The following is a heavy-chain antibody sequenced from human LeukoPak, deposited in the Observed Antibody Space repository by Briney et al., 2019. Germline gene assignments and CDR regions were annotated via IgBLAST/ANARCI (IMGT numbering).Heavy chain of an antibody. CDR2: TSSSDAGK. Sequence: GGSLRLSCAASGFTFSSYSMSWVRRAPGKGLEWVSATSSSDAGKYYADSVKGRFTISRDNSKNTLYLQMNSLRAEDTAVYYCATDPPKYSSGWYSDYYYFDYWGQGTLVTVSS. V-gene: IGHV3-23*01. D-gene: IGHD6-19*01. CDR1: GFTFSSYS. CDR3: ATDPPKYSSGWYSDYYYFDY. J-gene: IGHJ4*02.